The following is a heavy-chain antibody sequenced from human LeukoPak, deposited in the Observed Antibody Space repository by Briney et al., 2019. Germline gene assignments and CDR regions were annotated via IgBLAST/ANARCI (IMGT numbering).Heavy chain of an antibody. Sequence: KPSETLSLTCAVYGGSFTDYYCNWIRQFPGKGLEWIGEISHSGNTNCNPSLESRVTISMDTSNYQFSLKLSSVTAADTAVYYCARGSRLPLDYWGQGSLVTVSS. J-gene: IGHJ4*02. CDR2: ISHSGNT. V-gene: IGHV4-34*01. D-gene: IGHD4-11*01. CDR1: GGSFTDYY. CDR3: ARGSRLPLDY.